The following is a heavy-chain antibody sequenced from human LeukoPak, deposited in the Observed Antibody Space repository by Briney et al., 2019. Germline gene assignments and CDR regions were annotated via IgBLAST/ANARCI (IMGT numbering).Heavy chain of an antibody. CDR3: ARSGSSWYHPVDY. J-gene: IGHJ4*02. D-gene: IGHD6-13*01. CDR1: GGSISSYY. V-gene: IGHV4-59*08. CDR2: IYYSGST. Sequence: SETLSLTCTVSGGSISSYYWSWIRQPPGKGLEWIGYIYYSGSTNYNPSLKSRVTMSVDTSKNQFSLKLSSVTAADTAVYYCARSGSSWYHPVDYWGQGTLVTVSS.